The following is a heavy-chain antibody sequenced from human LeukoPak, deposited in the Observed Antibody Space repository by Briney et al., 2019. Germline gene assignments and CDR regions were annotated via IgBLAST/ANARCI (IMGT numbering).Heavy chain of an antibody. CDR1: GFTVSSNY. V-gene: IGHV3-66*01. CDR3: ASFVVFFGSGSYYFDY. D-gene: IGHD3-10*01. Sequence: GGSLRLSCAASGFTVSSNYMSWVRQAPGKGLEWVSVIYSGGSTYYADSVKGRFTISRGNSKNTLYLQMSSLRAEDTAVYYCASFVVFFGSGSYYFDYWGQGTLVTVSS. J-gene: IGHJ4*02. CDR2: IYSGGST.